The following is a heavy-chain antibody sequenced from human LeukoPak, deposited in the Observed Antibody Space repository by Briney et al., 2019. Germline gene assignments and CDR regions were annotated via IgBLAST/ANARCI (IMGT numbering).Heavy chain of an antibody. CDR1: GFTFGDYA. J-gene: IGHJ4*02. CDR2: IRSKAHGGTT. Sequence: GGSLRLSCTASGFTFGDYAMSWFRQAPGEGLEWVGFIRSKAHGGTTEYAASVKGRFTISRDDSKSIAYLQMDSLKTEDTAVYYCTRAGRYCSGGSCYSFYWGQGTLITVSS. CDR3: TRAGRYCSGGSCYSFY. V-gene: IGHV3-49*03. D-gene: IGHD2-15*01.